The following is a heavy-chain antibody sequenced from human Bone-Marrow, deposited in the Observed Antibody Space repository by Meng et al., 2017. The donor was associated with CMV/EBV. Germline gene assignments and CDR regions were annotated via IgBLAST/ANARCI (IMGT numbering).Heavy chain of an antibody. Sequence: LSLTCAASGFTLSTYWMTWVRQAPGKGLESVANIKQDGSDKYYLDSVKGRFTISRDNAKNSLYLQLNSLRAEDTAVYYCVRDRGYFDYWGQGNRVTVSS. CDR3: VRDRGYFDY. J-gene: IGHJ4*02. CDR2: IKQDGSDK. V-gene: IGHV3-7*01. CDR1: GFTLSTYW.